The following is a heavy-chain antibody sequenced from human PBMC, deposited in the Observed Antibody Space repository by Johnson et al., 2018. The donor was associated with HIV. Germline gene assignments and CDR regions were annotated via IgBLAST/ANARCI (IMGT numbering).Heavy chain of an antibody. J-gene: IGHJ3*02. CDR2: IWYDGSEK. V-gene: IGHV3-33*06. CDR1: GFNFNTYG. Sequence: QVQLVESGGGVVRPGGSLRLSCAASGFNFNTYGMHWVRQAPGKGLEWVALIWYDGSEKDYADSVKGRFTISRDNSKNPLFLQMNSLRAEDTAVYYCAKVLTSSTSWLDDAFDICGQGTMVTVSS. D-gene: IGHD6-13*01. CDR3: AKVLTSSTSWLDDAFDI.